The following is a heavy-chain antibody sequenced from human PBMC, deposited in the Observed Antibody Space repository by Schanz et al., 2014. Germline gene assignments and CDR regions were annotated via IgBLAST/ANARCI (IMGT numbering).Heavy chain of an antibody. Sequence: QLQESGPGLVKPAETLSLTCTVSGGSISSTSYYWGWIRQPPGKGLEWIGSIYYSGSTYYNASLKSRVTISVDTSKNQFSLKLSAVTAADTAVYYCARGVGDFWNGYLHSMDIWGQGTTVTVSS. CDR2: IYYSGST. D-gene: IGHD3-3*01. CDR1: GGSISSTSYY. V-gene: IGHV4-39*07. CDR3: ARGVGDFWNGYLHSMDI. J-gene: IGHJ6*02.